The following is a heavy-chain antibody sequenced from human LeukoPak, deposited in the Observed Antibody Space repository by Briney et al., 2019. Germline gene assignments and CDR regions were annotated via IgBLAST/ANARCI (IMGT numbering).Heavy chain of an antibody. J-gene: IGHJ6*03. CDR1: GGSISSGSYY. V-gene: IGHV4-61*02. D-gene: IGHD6-13*01. CDR2: IYTSGST. CDR3: AGQQLVNYYMDV. Sequence: PSETLSLTCTVPGGSISSGSYYWSWIRQPAGKGLEWIGRIYTSGSTNYNPSHKSRVTISVDTSKNQFSLKLSSVTAADTAVYYCAGQQLVNYYMDVWGKGTTVTVSS.